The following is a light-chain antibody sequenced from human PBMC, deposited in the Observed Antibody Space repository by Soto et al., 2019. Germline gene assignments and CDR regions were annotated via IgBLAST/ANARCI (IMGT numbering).Light chain of an antibody. CDR3: QTWGTGPWV. Sequence: QLVLTQSPSASASLGASVKLTCTLSSGHSSYAIAWHQQQPEKGPRYLMKLNSDGNHSKGDGIPDRFSGSSSGAERYLTISSPQSEDEADYYCQTWGTGPWVFGGGTQLTVL. V-gene: IGLV4-69*01. CDR1: SGHSSYA. CDR2: LNSDGNH. J-gene: IGLJ3*02.